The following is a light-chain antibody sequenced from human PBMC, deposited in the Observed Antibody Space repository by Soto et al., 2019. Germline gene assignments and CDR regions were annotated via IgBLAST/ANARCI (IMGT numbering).Light chain of an antibody. J-gene: IGKJ3*01. CDR1: QRISNY. Sequence: DIQMTQSPSSLSASVGDRVTLTCRASQRISNYLNWFQQRPGKAPKLLISAASSLQIGVPSRFSSPGSGTDFTLTISSLQPEDFATYYCQQTYGTPFTFGPGTKVDIK. CDR3: QQTYGTPFT. CDR2: AAS. V-gene: IGKV1-39*01.